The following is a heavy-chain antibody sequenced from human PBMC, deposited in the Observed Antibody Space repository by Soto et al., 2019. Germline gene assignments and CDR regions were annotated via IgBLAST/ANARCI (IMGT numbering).Heavy chain of an antibody. CDR1: GGSISSSSYY. Sequence: SETLSLTCTVSGGSISSSSYYWGWIRQPPGKGPEWIGSIYYSGSTYYNPSLKSRVTISVDTSKNQFSLKLSSVTAADTAVYYCARRSNNIGYCSGGSCSWGMDVWGQGTTVTVSS. V-gene: IGHV4-39*01. CDR2: IYYSGST. D-gene: IGHD2-15*01. J-gene: IGHJ6*02. CDR3: ARRSNNIGYCSGGSCSWGMDV.